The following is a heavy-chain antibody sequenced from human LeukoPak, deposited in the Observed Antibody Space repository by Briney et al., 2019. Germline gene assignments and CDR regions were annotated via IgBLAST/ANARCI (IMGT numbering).Heavy chain of an antibody. CDR3: ARGYCSSISCQPLDY. J-gene: IGHJ4*02. D-gene: IGHD2-2*01. Sequence: SETLSLTCAVSGYSISSGYYWGWIRQPPGKGLEWIGSIYRSGNTYYNPSLKNRVTISIDTSKNQFSLNLSSVTAAETAVYYCARGYCSSISCQPLDYWGQGTLVTVSS. CDR2: IYRSGNT. V-gene: IGHV4-38-2*01. CDR1: GYSISSGYY.